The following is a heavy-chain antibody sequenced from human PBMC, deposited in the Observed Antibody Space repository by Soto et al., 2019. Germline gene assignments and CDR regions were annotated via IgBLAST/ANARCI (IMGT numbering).Heavy chain of an antibody. CDR2: IYYSGST. D-gene: IGHD6-6*01. CDR1: GGSISSGGYY. V-gene: IGHV4-31*03. J-gene: IGHJ6*02. CDR3: ARDRIAARPEGYYYYGMDV. Sequence: SETLSLTCTVSGGSISSGGYYWSWIRQHPGKGLEWIGYIYYSGSTYYNPSLKSRVTISVDTSKNQFSLKLSSVTAADTAVYYCARDRIAARPEGYYYYGMDVWGQGTTVTVSS.